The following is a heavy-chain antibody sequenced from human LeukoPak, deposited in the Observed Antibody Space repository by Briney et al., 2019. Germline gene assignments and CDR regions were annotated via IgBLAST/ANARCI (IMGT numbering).Heavy chain of an antibody. CDR3: ARAVLTPEYYHYYMDV. Sequence: PGGSLRLSCEASGFTISSFAMHWVRQAPGKGLEWVAVISSDGNHKYYADSVKGRFTVSRDNSKNTLYLQMNSLRAEDTAVSYCARAVLTPEYYHYYMDVWGQGTLVTVSS. J-gene: IGHJ6*03. D-gene: IGHD4-23*01. CDR2: ISSDGNHK. V-gene: IGHV3-30*01. CDR1: GFTISSFA.